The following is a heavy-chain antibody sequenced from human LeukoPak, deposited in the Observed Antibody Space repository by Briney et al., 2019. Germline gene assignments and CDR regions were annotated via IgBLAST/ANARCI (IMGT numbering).Heavy chain of an antibody. D-gene: IGHD4-17*01. Sequence: SETLSLTCTISAGSFSTYYWSWIRQPPGRGLEWTGYIYYSGTTNYNPSLKSRVTISVDTSKNQFSLKLNSVTAADTAVYYCARLYGDPHFDYLGQGTLVTVSS. V-gene: IGHV4-59*08. CDR2: IYYSGTT. J-gene: IGHJ4*02. CDR1: AGSFSTYY. CDR3: ARLYGDPHFDY.